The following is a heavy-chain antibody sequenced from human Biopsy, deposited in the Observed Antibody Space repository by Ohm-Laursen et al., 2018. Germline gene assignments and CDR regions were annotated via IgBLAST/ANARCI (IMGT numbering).Heavy chain of an antibody. CDR1: GGSISGSS. V-gene: IGHV4-59*08. J-gene: IGHJ3*02. CDR3: AKHGSGWTGDDAFHI. CDR2: ISYSRDT. D-gene: IGHD6-19*01. Sequence: SDTLSLTCTVSGGSISGSSWSWIRQAPGKGLEWIGYISYSRDTNYNPSLKSRITISEETSKNQFSLKLTSATAADTAVYYCAKHGSGWTGDDAFHIWGQGTMVTVSS.